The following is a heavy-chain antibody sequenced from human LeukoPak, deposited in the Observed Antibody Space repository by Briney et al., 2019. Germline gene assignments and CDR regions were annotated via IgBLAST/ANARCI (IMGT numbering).Heavy chain of an antibody. J-gene: IGHJ4*02. Sequence: GGSLRLSCAASGFTFSSYGMHWVRQAPGKALEWVAFIRYDGSNKYYADSVKGRFTISRDNSKSTLYLQMNSLRAEDTAVYYCAKDPSPITIFGVVTPNDYWGQGTLVTVSS. V-gene: IGHV3-30*02. CDR2: IRYDGSNK. CDR3: AKDPSPITIFGVVTPNDY. CDR1: GFTFSSYG. D-gene: IGHD3-3*01.